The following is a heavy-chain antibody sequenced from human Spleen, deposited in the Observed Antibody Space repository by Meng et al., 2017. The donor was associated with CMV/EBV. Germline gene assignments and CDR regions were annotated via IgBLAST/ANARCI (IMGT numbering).Heavy chain of an antibody. CDR3: ARPRAGQTGWFDP. CDR2: IYYSGST. D-gene: IGHD3-10*01. Sequence: QVQLQESGPGLVKPSQTLSLTCTVSGGSISSGDYYWSWIRQPPGKGLELIGHIYYSGSTSYNPSLKSRVTISVDTSKNQFSLKLSSVTAADTAVYYCARPRAGQTGWFDPWGQGTLVTVSS. CDR1: GGSISSGDYY. V-gene: IGHV4-30-4*01. J-gene: IGHJ5*02.